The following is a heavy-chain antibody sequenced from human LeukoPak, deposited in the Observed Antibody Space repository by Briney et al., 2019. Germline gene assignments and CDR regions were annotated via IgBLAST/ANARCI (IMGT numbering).Heavy chain of an antibody. CDR2: VYYSGST. V-gene: IGHV4-31*03. CDR3: ARGGGLTTVSGR. J-gene: IGHJ4*02. Sequence: SQPVSLLCSVSGRPLSSGGYFWSWIRQHTGKGLEWIGYVYYSGSTYYNTSVKSRVTISVDTSKNQLSLKLSSVTAADTAVYYCARGGGLTTVSGRWGQGTLVTVSS. CDR1: GRPLSSGGYF. D-gene: IGHD4-17*01.